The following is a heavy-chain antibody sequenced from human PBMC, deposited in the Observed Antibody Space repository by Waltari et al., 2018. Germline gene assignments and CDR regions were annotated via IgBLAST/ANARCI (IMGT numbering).Heavy chain of an antibody. D-gene: IGHD4-17*01. CDR3: ARQTTTGEYFQH. Sequence: QVQLQESGPGLVKPSETLSLTCAVSGYSINSGYYWGWIRQPPGKGLEWIGSIYHSGSTYYNPSLKSRVTISVDTSKNQFSLKLSSVTAADTAVYYCARQTTTGEYFQHWGQGTLVTVSS. CDR2: IYHSGST. CDR1: GYSINSGYY. J-gene: IGHJ1*01. V-gene: IGHV4-38-2*01.